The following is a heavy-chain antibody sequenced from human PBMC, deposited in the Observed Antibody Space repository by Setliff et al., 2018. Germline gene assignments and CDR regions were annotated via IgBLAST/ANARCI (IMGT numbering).Heavy chain of an antibody. D-gene: IGHD6-19*01. J-gene: IGHJ5*02. CDR2: IKRITDSGTT. CDR3: AKGPTHSSGWWNWFDP. Sequence: SLRLSCTASGFTFSNAWMSWVRQAPGKGLEWVGRIKRITDSGTTDHAAPVKGRFTVSRDDSISTLYLQMNSLKTEDTAVYYCAKGPTHSSGWWNWFDPWGQGTLVTVSS. V-gene: IGHV3-15*01. CDR1: GFTFSNAW.